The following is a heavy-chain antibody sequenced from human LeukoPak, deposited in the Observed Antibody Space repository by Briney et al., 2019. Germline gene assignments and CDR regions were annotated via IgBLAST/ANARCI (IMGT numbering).Heavy chain of an antibody. D-gene: IGHD1-1*01. CDR3: ARRQSWNRGYYFDY. CDR1: GFTFSDYY. J-gene: IGHJ4*02. V-gene: IGHV3-11*01. CDR2: ISSSGSTI. Sequence: GGSLRLSCAASGFTFSDYYMSWIRQAPGKGLEWVSYISSSGSTIDYADSVKGRFTISRDNAKNSLYLQMNSLRAEDTAVYYCARRQSWNRGYYFDYWGQGTLVTVSS.